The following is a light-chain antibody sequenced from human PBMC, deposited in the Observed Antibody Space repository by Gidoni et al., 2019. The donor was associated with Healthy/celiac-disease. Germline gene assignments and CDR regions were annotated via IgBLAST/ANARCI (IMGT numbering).Light chain of an antibody. Sequence: GDRVTITCRASQGISSALAWYQQKPGKAPKLLIYDASSLDSGVPSRFSGSGSGTDFTLTISSLQPEDFAADYCRQFDSYPVTFGGGTKVEIK. J-gene: IGKJ4*02. CDR1: QGISSA. V-gene: IGKV1-13*02. CDR3: RQFDSYPVT. CDR2: DAS.